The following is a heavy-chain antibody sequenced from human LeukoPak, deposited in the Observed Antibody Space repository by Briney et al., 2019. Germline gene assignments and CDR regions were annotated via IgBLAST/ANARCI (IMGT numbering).Heavy chain of an antibody. CDR1: GFTFRSYW. J-gene: IGHJ6*04. CDR2: ISSSGSTI. Sequence: PGGSLRLSCVGSGFTFRSYWMTWVRQAPGKGLEWVSYISSSGSTIYYADSVKGRFTISRDNAKNSLYLQMNSLRAEDTAVYYCAELGITMIGGVWGKGTTVAISS. D-gene: IGHD3-10*02. V-gene: IGHV3-48*04. CDR3: AELGITMIGGV.